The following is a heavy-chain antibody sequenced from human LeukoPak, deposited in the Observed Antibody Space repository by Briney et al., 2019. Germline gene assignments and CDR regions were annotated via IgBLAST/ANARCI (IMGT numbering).Heavy chain of an antibody. D-gene: IGHD4-17*01. J-gene: IGHJ4*02. V-gene: IGHV4-34*01. Sequence: SETLFLTCAVSGTSFSSYYWSWLRQPPGKGLEWIGEVNHSGYTNDNPSLKSRVTISVDTSKNQFSLRLMWVTAADTVVYFCARLTTGHYFWGQGTLVTVSS. CDR1: GTSFSSYY. CDR3: ARLTTGHYF. CDR2: VNHSGYT.